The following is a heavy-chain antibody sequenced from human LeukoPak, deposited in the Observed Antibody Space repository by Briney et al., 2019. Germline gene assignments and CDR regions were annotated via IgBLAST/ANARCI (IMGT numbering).Heavy chain of an antibody. CDR3: THMVFWSGFDSGGY. V-gene: IGHV2-5*01. CDR2: IYWNDNK. Sequence: SGPTLVKAPQTLTLTCTFSGFSLTTGGGAVGWIRQPPGKAPEWLAFIYWNDNKTYIPSLKSRPTITKDTSNNQLGLPMTNMDPVGTAXYYCTHMVFWSGFDSGGYWGRGTLVTVSS. CDR1: GFSLTTGGGA. D-gene: IGHD3-3*01. J-gene: IGHJ4*02.